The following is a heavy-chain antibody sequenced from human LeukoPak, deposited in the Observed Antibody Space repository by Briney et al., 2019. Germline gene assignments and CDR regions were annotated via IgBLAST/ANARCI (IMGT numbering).Heavy chain of an antibody. D-gene: IGHD2-8*01. CDR3: ARGLKYYGMDV. J-gene: IGHJ6*02. CDR1: GFTFSSYG. Sequence: GGSLRLSCAASGFTFSSYGMHWVRQAPGKGLEWVAVIWYDGSNKYYADSVKGRFTISRDNSKNTLYLQMNSLSAEDTAVYYCARGLKYYGMDVWGQGTTVTVSS. V-gene: IGHV3-33*01. CDR2: IWYDGSNK.